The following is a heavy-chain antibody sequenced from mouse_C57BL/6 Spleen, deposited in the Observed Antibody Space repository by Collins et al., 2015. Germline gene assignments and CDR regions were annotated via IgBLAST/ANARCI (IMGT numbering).Heavy chain of an antibody. Sequence: QVQLQQPGAELVRPGASVKLSCKASGYTFTNYWXNWVKQRPGQGLEWIGNIYPSDSYTNYNQNFKDKATLTVDKSSSTAFMQLSSPTSEDSAVYFCTRDYGSNFLFFDFWGQGTTLTVSS. CDR2: IYPSDSYT. V-gene: IGHV1-69*02. D-gene: IGHD1-1*01. CDR3: TRDYGSNFLFFDF. J-gene: IGHJ2*01. CDR1: GYTFTNYW.